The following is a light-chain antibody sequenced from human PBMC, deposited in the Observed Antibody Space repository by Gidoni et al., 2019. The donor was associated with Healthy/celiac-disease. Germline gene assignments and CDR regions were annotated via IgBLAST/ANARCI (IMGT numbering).Light chain of an antibody. CDR2: LNSDGSH. CDR3: QTWGTGDVV. V-gene: IGLV4-69*01. CDR1: SGHSSYA. Sequence: QLVLTQSPSASASLGASVKLTCTLSSGHSSYAIAWQPQQPEKGPRYLMKLNSDGSHSKGDGIPDRFSGSSSGAERYLTISSLQSEDEADYYCQTWGTGDVVFGGGTKLTVL. J-gene: IGLJ2*01.